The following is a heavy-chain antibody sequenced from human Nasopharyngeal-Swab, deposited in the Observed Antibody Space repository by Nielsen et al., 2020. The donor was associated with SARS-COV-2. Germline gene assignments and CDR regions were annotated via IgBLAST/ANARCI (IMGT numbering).Heavy chain of an antibody. V-gene: IGHV1-46*01. D-gene: IGHD5-24*01. J-gene: IGHJ4*02. Sequence: ASVKVSCKASGYTLTHYYMHWVRQAPGQGLEWMGIINPSGGSTNYAQGFQGRVTMTRDTSTSTVYMELSSLRSEDTAVYYCARDSRSATDLDYWGQGTLVTVSS. CDR2: INPSGGST. CDR1: GYTLTHYY. CDR3: ARDSRSATDLDY.